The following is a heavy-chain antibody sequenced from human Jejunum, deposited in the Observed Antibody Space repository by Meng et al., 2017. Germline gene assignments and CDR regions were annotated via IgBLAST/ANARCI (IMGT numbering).Heavy chain of an antibody. D-gene: IGHD1-1*01. J-gene: IGHJ4*02. V-gene: IGHV6-1*01. Sequence: QVQLQQSGPGLVKPSQTLSLTCAISGDSVSSNSAAWIWIRQSPSRGLEWLGRTYYRSKWYNQYAVHVRSRITINPDTSKNQFSLHLDSVTPEDTAVYYCASWRYDHWGQGTLVTVSS. CDR2: TYYRSKWYN. CDR1: GDSVSSNSAA. CDR3: ASWRYDH.